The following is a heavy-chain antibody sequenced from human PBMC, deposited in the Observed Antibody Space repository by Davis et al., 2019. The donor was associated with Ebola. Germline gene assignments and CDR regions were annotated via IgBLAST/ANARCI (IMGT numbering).Heavy chain of an antibody. CDR3: ATTYYYDSSGYYLLWYFDL. CDR2: ISYDGSNK. V-gene: IGHV3-30*19. J-gene: IGHJ2*01. D-gene: IGHD3-22*01. CDR1: GFTFNIFD. Sequence: GGSLRLSCAASGFTFNIFDMHWVRQAPGKGLEWVAVISYDGSNKYYADSVKGRFTISRDNSKNTLYLQMNSLRAEDTAVYYCATTYYYDSSGYYLLWYFDLWGRGTLVTVSS.